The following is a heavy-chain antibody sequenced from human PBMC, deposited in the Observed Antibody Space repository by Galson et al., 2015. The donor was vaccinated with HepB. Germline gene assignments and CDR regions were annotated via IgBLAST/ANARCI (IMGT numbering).Heavy chain of an antibody. D-gene: IGHD7-27*01. CDR2: IQQDGSKI. CDR1: GFTFSSSS. CDR3: ARALGP. Sequence: SLRLSCAASGFTFSSSSMNWVRRAPGKGLEWVASIQQDGSKIFYVDSVKGRFTISRDSAKNSLHLQMNSLRAEDAAIYYCARALGPWGQGTLVTVST. J-gene: IGHJ5*02. V-gene: IGHV3-7*03.